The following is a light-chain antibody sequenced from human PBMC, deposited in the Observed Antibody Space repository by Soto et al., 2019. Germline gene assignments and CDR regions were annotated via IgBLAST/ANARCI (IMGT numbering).Light chain of an antibody. CDR1: QSVSSN. CDR2: GAS. J-gene: IGKJ5*01. V-gene: IGKV3-15*01. Sequence: VVITQSPATLSVSLGDRATLSCRASQSVSSNLAWYQQKPGQAPRLLIYGASTRATGIPARFSGSGSGTEFTLTISSLQSEDFAVYYCQQYNNWPPTSGQGTRLAI. CDR3: QQYNNWPPT.